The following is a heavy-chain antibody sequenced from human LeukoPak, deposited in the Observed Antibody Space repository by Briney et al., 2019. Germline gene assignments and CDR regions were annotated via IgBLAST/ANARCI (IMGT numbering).Heavy chain of an antibody. CDR1: GYTFTGYY. Sequence: ASVKVSCKASGYTFTGYYMHWVRQAPGQGLEWMGRINPNSGGTNYAQKFQGRVTMTRDTSISTAYMEPSRLRSDDTAVYYCARAGYCTNGVCYKKNFDYWGQGTLVTVSS. D-gene: IGHD2-8*01. CDR2: INPNSGGT. V-gene: IGHV1-2*06. J-gene: IGHJ4*02. CDR3: ARAGYCTNGVCYKKNFDY.